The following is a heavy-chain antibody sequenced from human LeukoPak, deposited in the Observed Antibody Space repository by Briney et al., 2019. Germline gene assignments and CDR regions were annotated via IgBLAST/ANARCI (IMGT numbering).Heavy chain of an antibody. D-gene: IGHD3-3*01. CDR1: GGSFSGYY. CDR3: ARSRYYDFWSGYRVYEGGAYYYGMDV. CDR2: INHSGST. J-gene: IGHJ6*02. Sequence: PSGTLSLTCAVYGGSFSGYYWSWIRQPPGKGLEWIGEINHSGSTNYNPSLKSRVTISVDTSKNQFSLKLSSVTAADTAVYYCARSRYYDFWSGYRVYEGGAYYYGMDVWGQGTTVTVSS. V-gene: IGHV4-34*01.